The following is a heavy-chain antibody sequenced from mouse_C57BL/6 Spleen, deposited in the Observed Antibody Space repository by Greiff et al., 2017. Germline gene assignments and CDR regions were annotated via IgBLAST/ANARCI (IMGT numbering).Heavy chain of an antibody. CDR3: ERSNY. Sequence: VQLQQSGAELVRPGTSVKVSCKASGYAFTNYLIEWVKQRPGQGLEWIGVINPGGGGTNYNEKFKGKETLTADKSSSTAYLQLSSLTSEDAAVYFCERSNYWGQGTTLTVSS. CDR2: INPGGGGT. J-gene: IGHJ2*01. CDR1: GYAFTNYL. V-gene: IGHV1-54*01.